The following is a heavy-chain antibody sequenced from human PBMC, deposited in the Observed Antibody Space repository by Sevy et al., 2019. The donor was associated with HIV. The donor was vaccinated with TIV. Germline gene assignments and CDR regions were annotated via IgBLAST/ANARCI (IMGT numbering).Heavy chain of an antibody. V-gene: IGHV3-30*18. CDR3: AKGNWNLDY. D-gene: IGHD1-20*01. J-gene: IGHJ4*02. CDR1: GFTFSSYW. Sequence: GGSLRLSCAASGFTFSSYWMSWVRQAPGKGLEWVAVISYDGSNKYYADSVKGRFTISRDNSKNTLYLQMNSLRAEDTAVYYCAKGNWNLDYWGQGTLVTVSS. CDR2: ISYDGSNK.